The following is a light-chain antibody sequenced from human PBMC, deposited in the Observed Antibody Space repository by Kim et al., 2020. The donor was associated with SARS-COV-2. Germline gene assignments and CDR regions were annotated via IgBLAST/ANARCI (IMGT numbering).Light chain of an antibody. J-gene: IGKJ3*01. CDR1: QSVSGDS. CDR3: QQYGDSPFT. CDR2: GAS. Sequence: SPGERATRSCRARQSVSGDSLAWYQQRPGQTPRLLIYGASNRATGLPDRFSTSGSGRDFTLTISRLEPEDFAMFYCQQYGDSPFTFGPGTKVDIK. V-gene: IGKV3-20*01.